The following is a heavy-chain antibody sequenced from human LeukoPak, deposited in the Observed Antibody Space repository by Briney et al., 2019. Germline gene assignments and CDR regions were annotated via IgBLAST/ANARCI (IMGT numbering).Heavy chain of an antibody. J-gene: IGHJ4*02. CDR2: IYTSGST. CDR1: GGSISSYY. V-gene: IGHV4-4*07. CDR3: AREQKSSSWYGQIDY. Sequence: SETLSLTCTVSGGSISSYYWGWIRQPAGKGLEWIGRIYTSGSTNYNPSLKSRVTMSVDTSKNQFSLKLSSVTAADTAVYYCAREQKSSSWYGQIDYWGQGTLVTVSS. D-gene: IGHD6-13*01.